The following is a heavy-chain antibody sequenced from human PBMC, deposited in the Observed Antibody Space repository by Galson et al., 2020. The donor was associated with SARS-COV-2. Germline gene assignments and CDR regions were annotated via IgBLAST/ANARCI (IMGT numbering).Heavy chain of an antibody. V-gene: IGHV3-74*01. CDR1: GFTFSSYW. CDR2: INNDGSST. J-gene: IGHJ5*02. D-gene: IGHD2-15*01. Sequence: GGSLRLSCAASGFTFSSYWMNWVRQAPGKGLVWVSRINNDGSSTSYADSVKGRFTISRDNAKNTLYLQMNSLRAEYTAVYYCARVPPSRKAGLVGPEGPWGKGSLVTFSS. CDR3: ARVPPSRKAGLVGPEGP.